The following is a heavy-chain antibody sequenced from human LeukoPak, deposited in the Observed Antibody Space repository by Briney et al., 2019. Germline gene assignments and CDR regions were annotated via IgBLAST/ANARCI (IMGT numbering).Heavy chain of an antibody. CDR2: MNPNSGNT. D-gene: IGHD3-22*01. V-gene: IGHV1-8*01. CDR3: ARVGYYYDSSGYGSWVFDY. J-gene: IGHJ4*02. CDR1: GYTFTSYD. Sequence: ASVKVSCKASGYTFTSYDINWVRQATGQGLEWMGWMNPNSGNTGYAQKFQGRVTMTRNTSISTAYMELSSLRSEDTAVYYCARVGYYYDSSGYGSWVFDYWVQGTLVTVSS.